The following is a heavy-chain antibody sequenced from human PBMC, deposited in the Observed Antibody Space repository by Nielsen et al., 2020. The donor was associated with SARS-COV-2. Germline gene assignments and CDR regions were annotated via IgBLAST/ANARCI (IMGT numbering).Heavy chain of an antibody. Sequence: ETLSLTCAASGFTFSSYSMNWVRQAPGKGLEWVSSISSSSSYIYYADSVKGRFTISRDNAKNSLYLQMNSLRAEDTAVYYCARVRAGIQLWTMQEMDVWGKGTTVTVSS. D-gene: IGHD5-18*01. CDR2: ISSSSSYI. CDR3: ARVRAGIQLWTMQEMDV. V-gene: IGHV3-21*01. J-gene: IGHJ6*04. CDR1: GFTFSSYS.